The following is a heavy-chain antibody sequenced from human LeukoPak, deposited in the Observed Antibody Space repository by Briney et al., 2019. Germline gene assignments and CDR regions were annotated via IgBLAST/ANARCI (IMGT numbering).Heavy chain of an antibody. CDR1: GGSFSGYY. V-gene: IGHV4-34*01. CDR2: INHSGST. Sequence: SETLCLTCAVYGGSFSGYYWSWIRQPPGKGLEWIGEINHSGSTNYNPSLKSRVTISVDTSKNQFSLKLSSVTAADTAVYYCERGRNFDYWGQGTLVTVSS. CDR3: ERGRNFDY. J-gene: IGHJ4*02.